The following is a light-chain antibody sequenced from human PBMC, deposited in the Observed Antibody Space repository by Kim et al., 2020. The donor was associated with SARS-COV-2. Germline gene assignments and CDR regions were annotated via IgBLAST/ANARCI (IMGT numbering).Light chain of an antibody. Sequence: PGRAPPLMIFDVSSRPSGVSNRFSGSKSGNTASLTISGLQAEDEADYYCSSTSTSSTFVVFGGGTQLTVL. CDR2: DVS. J-gene: IGLJ2*01. CDR3: SSTSTSSTFVV. V-gene: IGLV2-14*03.